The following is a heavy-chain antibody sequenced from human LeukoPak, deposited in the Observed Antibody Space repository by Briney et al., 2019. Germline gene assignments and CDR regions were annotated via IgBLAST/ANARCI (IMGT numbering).Heavy chain of an antibody. V-gene: IGHV1-69*13. J-gene: IGHJ4*02. CDR1: GGTFSSYA. CDR3: AIAVAGTIGFDY. CDR2: IIPIFGTA. Sequence: SVTVSCTASGGTFSSYAISWVRQAPGQGLEWMGGIIPIFGTANYAQKFQGRVTITADESTSTAYMELSSLRSEDTAVYYCAIAVAGTIGFDYWGQGTLVTVSS. D-gene: IGHD6-19*01.